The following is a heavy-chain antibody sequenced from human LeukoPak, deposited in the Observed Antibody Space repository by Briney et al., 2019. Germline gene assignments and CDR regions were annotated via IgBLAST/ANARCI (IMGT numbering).Heavy chain of an antibody. CDR1: GFTFSSYG. CDR3: ANEGLDAFDI. V-gene: IGHV3-33*06. Sequence: GGSLRLSCAASGFTFSSYGMHWVRQAPGKGLEWVAVIWYDGSNKYYADSVKGRFTIPRDNSKNTLYLQMNSLRAEDTAVYYYANEGLDAFDIWGQGTMVTVSS. J-gene: IGHJ3*02. CDR2: IWYDGSNK.